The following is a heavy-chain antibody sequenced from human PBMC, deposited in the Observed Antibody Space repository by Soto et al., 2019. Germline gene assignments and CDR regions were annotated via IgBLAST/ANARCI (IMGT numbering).Heavy chain of an antibody. CDR3: GRTLVAGDTDY. CDR2: INPNGGGT. CDR1: GYTFTNYF. Sequence: GASVKVSCKASGYTFTNYFIHWVRQAPGQGLEWMGIINPNGGGTTNAQKFQGRVAMTRDTSTSTVYMELSSLRSEDTALYYCGRTLVAGDTDYWGQGTLVTVSS. D-gene: IGHD6-13*01. V-gene: IGHV1-46*03. J-gene: IGHJ4*02.